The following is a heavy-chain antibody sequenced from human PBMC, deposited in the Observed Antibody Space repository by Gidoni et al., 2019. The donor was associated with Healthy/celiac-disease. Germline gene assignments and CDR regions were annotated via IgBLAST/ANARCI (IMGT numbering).Heavy chain of an antibody. CDR2: IYYSGST. CDR1: GGSISSGDYY. J-gene: IGHJ4*02. CDR3: ARSLIWGSYRWVGTEAYLDY. D-gene: IGHD3-16*02. V-gene: IGHV4-30-4*01. Sequence: GGSISSGDYYWSWIRQPPGKGLEWIGYIYYSGSTYYNPSLKSRVTISVDTSKNQFSLKLSSVTAADTAVYYCARSLIWGSYRWVGTEAYLDYWGQGTLVTVSS.